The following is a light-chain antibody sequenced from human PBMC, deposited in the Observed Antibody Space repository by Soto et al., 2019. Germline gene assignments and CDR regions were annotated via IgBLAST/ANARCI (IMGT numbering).Light chain of an antibody. CDR3: CSFAGGGTFV. CDR2: EAN. CDR1: SNDIGGYNL. V-gene: IGLV2-23*02. Sequence: QSVLTQPASVSGSPGQSITISCTGTSNDIGGYNLVSWYQQHPGKAPKLIIYEANNRPSGVSDRFSGSRSGTTASLTISALQAEDEADYSCCSFAGGGTFVFGGGTKLTVL. J-gene: IGLJ2*01.